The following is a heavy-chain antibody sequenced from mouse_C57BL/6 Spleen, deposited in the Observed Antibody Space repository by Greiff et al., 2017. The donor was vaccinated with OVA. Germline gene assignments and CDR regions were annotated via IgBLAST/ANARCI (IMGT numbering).Heavy chain of an antibody. CDR3: ARGPITTVVSFDY. V-gene: IGHV1-82*01. D-gene: IGHD1-1*01. J-gene: IGHJ2*01. CDR2: IYPGDGDT. CDR1: GYAFSSSW. Sequence: VQLQQSGPELVKPGASVKISCKASGYAFSSSWMNWVKQRPGKGLEWIGRIYPGDGDTNYNGKFKGKATLTADKSSSTAYMQLSSLTSEDSAVYFCARGPITTVVSFDYWGQGTTLTVSS.